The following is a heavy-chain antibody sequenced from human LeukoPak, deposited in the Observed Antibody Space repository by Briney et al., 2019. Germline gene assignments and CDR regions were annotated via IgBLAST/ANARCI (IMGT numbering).Heavy chain of an antibody. D-gene: IGHD5-12*01. Sequence: GGSLRLSCAASGFTFSSYAMSWVRQAPGKALEWVSAISGSGGSTYYADSVKGRFTISRDNSKNTLYLQMNSLRAEDTAVYYCANSGYDLGVGDYYYYGMDVWGQGTTVTVSS. J-gene: IGHJ6*02. CDR2: ISGSGGST. V-gene: IGHV3-23*01. CDR3: ANSGYDLGVGDYYYYGMDV. CDR1: GFTFSSYA.